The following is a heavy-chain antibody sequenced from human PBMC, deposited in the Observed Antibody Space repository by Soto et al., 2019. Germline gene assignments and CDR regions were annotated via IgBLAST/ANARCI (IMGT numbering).Heavy chain of an antibody. CDR1: GFTFSSYA. CDR3: AKDKDIYYDQYYFDY. CDR2: ISGSGGST. Sequence: GGSLRLSCGASGFTFSSYAMSWVRQAPGKGLEWVSAISGSGGSTYYADSVKGRFTISRDNSKNTLYLQMNSLRAEDTAVYYCAKDKDIYYDQYYFDYWGQGTLVTVSS. V-gene: IGHV3-23*01. D-gene: IGHD3-22*01. J-gene: IGHJ4*02.